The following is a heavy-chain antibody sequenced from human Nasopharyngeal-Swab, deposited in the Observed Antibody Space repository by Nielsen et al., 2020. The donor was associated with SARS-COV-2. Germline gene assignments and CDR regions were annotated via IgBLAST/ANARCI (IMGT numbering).Heavy chain of an antibody. CDR1: GYTLTELS. V-gene: IGHV1-24*01. CDR2: FDPEDGET. CDR3: ATASPTGTTSWFDP. D-gene: IGHD1-7*01. J-gene: IGHJ5*02. Sequence: ASVKVSCKVSGYTLTELSMHWVRQAPGKGLEWMGGFDPEDGETIYAQKFQGRVTMTEDTSTDIAYMELSSLRSEDTAVYYCATASPTGTTSWFDPWGQGTLVTVSS.